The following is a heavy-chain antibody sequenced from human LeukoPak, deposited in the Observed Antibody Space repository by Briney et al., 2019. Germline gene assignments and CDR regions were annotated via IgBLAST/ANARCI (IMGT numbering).Heavy chain of an antibody. D-gene: IGHD6-13*01. V-gene: IGHV4-4*07. CDR3: ARSSSWFYFDY. Sequence: PSETLSLTCTVSGVSISSYYWSWIRQPAGKGLEWIGRIYTSGSTNYDPSLKSRVTMSVDTSKNQFSLKLSSVTAADPAVYYCARSSSWFYFDYWGQGTLVTVSS. J-gene: IGHJ4*02. CDR1: GVSISSYY. CDR2: IYTSGST.